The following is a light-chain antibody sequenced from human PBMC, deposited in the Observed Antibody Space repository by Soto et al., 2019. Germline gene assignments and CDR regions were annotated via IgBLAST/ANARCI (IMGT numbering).Light chain of an antibody. V-gene: IGLV6-57*01. CDR3: QSYDRSNVV. Sequence: NFMLTQPHSVSESPGKTVTISCTRSRGSIASNYVQWYQQRPGSSPTTVIYEDKQRPSGVPDRFSGSMDSSSNSASLTISGLKTEDEAACYCQSYDRSNVVFGGGTKVTVL. J-gene: IGLJ2*01. CDR2: EDK. CDR1: RGSIASNY.